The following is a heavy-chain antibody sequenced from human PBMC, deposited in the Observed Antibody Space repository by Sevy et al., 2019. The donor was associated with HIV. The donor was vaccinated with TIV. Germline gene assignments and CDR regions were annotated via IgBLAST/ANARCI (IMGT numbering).Heavy chain of an antibody. CDR1: GGSVSSGSYY. CDR3: ARVRGSYYEDAFDI. V-gene: IGHV4-61*01. D-gene: IGHD1-26*01. CDR2: IYYSGST. Sequence: SETLSLTCTVSGGSVSSGSYYWSWIRQPPGKGLEWIGYIYYSGSTNYNPSLKSRVTISVDTSKNQFSLKLSSVTAADTAVYYCARVRGSYYEDAFDIWGQGTMVTVSS. J-gene: IGHJ3*02.